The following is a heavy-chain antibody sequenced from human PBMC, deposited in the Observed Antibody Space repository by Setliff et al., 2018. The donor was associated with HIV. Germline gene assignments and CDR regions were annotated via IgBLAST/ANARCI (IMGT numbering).Heavy chain of an antibody. V-gene: IGHV4-59*08. D-gene: IGHD1-7*01. CDR3: ARNSKNWNYPVEYYDYYMDV. Sequence: PSETLSLTCTVSGGSISSYYWSWIRQPPGKGLEWIGYIYYSGSTSYNPSLKSRVTISVDTSKNQFSLKLSSVTAADTAVYYCARNSKNWNYPVEYYDYYMDVWGTGTTVTVSS. J-gene: IGHJ6*03. CDR1: GGSISSYY. CDR2: IYYSGST.